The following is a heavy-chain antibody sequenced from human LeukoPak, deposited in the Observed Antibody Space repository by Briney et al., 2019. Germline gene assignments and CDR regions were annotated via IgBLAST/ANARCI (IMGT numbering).Heavy chain of an antibody. J-gene: IGHJ2*01. CDR2: LYYSGST. V-gene: IGHV4-61*01. D-gene: IGHD5-12*01. CDR3: ARDRVGGYDYAYFDL. Sequence: SETLSLTCTVSGGSVSNGNYYWSWIRQPPGKGLEWIGYLYYSGSTNYNPSLKSRVTISIDPSKNQFSLKLSSVTAADTAVYYCARDRVGGYDYAYFDLWGRGTLVTVSS. CDR1: GGSVSNGNYY.